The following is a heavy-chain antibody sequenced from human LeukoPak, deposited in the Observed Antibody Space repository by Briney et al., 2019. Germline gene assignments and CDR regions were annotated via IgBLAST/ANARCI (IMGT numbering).Heavy chain of an antibody. J-gene: IGHJ5*02. V-gene: IGHV4-39*01. CDR2: IYYGGSA. D-gene: IGHD2-15*01. CDR1: DGSPTSTRSY. CDR3: ARQSNVVVVENYFDP. Sequence: PAETLSLTCTVSDGSPTSTRSYWGWFRQTTGKGLEWAGNIYYGGSAYYNPSLKSPVTITVHTSKNHCFLTQSTVIDADTTVYYCARQSNVVVVENYFDPWGQGTLVTVSS.